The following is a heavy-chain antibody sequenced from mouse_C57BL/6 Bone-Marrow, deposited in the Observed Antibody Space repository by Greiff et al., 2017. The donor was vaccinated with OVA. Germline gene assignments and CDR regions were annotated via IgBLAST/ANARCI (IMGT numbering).Heavy chain of an antibody. CDR3: ARDGYYDAMDY. J-gene: IGHJ4*01. CDR1: GYTFTSYW. CDR2: IDPSDSYT. D-gene: IGHD2-3*01. Sequence: QVQLKQPGAELVRPGTSVKLSCKASGYTFTSYWMHWVKRRPGQGLEWIGVIDPSDSYTNYNQKFKGKATLTVDTSSSTAYMQLSSLTSEDSAVYYCARDGYYDAMDYWGQGTSVTVSS. V-gene: IGHV1-59*01.